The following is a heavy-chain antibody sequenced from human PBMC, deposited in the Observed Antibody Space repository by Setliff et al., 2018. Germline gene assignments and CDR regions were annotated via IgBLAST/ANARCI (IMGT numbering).Heavy chain of an antibody. Sequence: ETLSLTCAVYSGSFSGYYWSWIRQAPGKGLEWVANIKQDGSEKYYVDSVKGRFTISRDNAKNSLYLQMNSLRAEDTAVYYCARDGGEYWGQGTLVTVSS. CDR3: ARDGGEY. J-gene: IGHJ4*02. D-gene: IGHD3-16*01. CDR2: IKQDGSEK. V-gene: IGHV3-7*01. CDR1: SGSFSGYY.